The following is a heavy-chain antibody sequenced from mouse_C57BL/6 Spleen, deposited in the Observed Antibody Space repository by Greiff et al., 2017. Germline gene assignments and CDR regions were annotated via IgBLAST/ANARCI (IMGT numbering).Heavy chain of an antibody. CDR2: IYPRSGNT. CDR1: GYTFTSYG. V-gene: IGHV1-81*01. CDR3: ARGTVSYWYFDV. Sequence: VQLQQSGAELARPGASVKLSCKASGYTFTSYGISWVKQRTGQGLEWIGEIYPRSGNTYYNEKFKGKATLTADKSSSTAYMELRSLTSEDSAVYFCARGTVSYWYFDVWGTGTTVTVSS. D-gene: IGHD2-14*01. J-gene: IGHJ1*03.